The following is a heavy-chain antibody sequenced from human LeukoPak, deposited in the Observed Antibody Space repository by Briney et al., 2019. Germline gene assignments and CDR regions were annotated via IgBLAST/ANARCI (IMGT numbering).Heavy chain of an antibody. CDR1: GFTFSSYS. Sequence: GGSLRLSCAASGFTFSSYSMNWVRQAPGKGLEWVSSISSSSSCIYYADSVKGRFTISRDNAKNSLYLQMNSLRAEDTAVYYCASLGYCSSTSCLDYWGQGTLVTVSS. CDR3: ASLGYCSSTSCLDY. CDR2: ISSSSSCI. D-gene: IGHD2-2*01. V-gene: IGHV3-21*01. J-gene: IGHJ4*02.